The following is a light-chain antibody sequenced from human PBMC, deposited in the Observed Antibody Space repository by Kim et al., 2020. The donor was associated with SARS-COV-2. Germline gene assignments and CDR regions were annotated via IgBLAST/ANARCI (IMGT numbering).Light chain of an antibody. J-gene: IGKJ1*01. Sequence: SSGERATCSCRASGSVSSSYLAWYQQKPGQAPRPLIYGASSRATGIPDRFSGSGSGTDFTLTISRLEPEDFAVYYCQQYGSSPRTFGQGTKVDIK. CDR3: QQYGSSPRT. CDR2: GAS. V-gene: IGKV3-20*01. CDR1: GSVSSSY.